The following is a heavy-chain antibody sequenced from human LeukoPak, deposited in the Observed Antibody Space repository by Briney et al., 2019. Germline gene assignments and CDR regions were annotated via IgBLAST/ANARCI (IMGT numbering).Heavy chain of an antibody. V-gene: IGHV1-46*01. Sequence: ASVKVSCKASGYTFTSYYIHWVRQAPGQGLEWMGLINPSGGSTKFAQKFQGRVTMTTDTSTSTAYMELRSLRSDDTAVYYCARGKLRGSYWTGEFDYWGQGTLVTVSS. CDR2: INPSGGST. J-gene: IGHJ4*02. CDR1: GYTFTSYY. CDR3: ARGKLRGSYWTGEFDY. D-gene: IGHD1-26*01.